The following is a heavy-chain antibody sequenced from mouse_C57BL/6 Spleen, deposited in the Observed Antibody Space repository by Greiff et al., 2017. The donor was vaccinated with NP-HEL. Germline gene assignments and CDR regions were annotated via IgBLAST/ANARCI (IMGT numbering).Heavy chain of an antibody. J-gene: IGHJ2*01. CDR2: IYPGSGST. CDR3: ARERTGTGIFDY. Sequence: QVQLQQPGAELVKPGASVKMSCKASGYTFTSYWITWVKQRPGQGLEWIGDIYPGSGSTNYNEKFKSKATLTVDTSSSTAYMQLSSLTSEDSAVYYCARERTGTGIFDYWGQGTTLTVSS. V-gene: IGHV1-55*01. D-gene: IGHD4-1*01. CDR1: GYTFTSYW.